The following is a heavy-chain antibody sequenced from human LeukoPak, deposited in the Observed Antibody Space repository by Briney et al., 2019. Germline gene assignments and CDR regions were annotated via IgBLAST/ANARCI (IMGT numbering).Heavy chain of an antibody. CDR2: IYYSGST. D-gene: IGHD3-3*01. CDR3: ARDRDGGIFGVPQGYYYGMDV. J-gene: IGHJ6*02. CDR1: GGSISSSSYY. V-gene: IGHV4-61*01. Sequence: PSETLSLTCTVSGGSISSSSYYWGWIRQPPGKGLEWIVYIYYSGSTNYNPSLKSRVTISVDTSKNQFSLKLSSVTAADTAVYYCARDRDGGIFGVPQGYYYGMDVWGQGTTVTVSS.